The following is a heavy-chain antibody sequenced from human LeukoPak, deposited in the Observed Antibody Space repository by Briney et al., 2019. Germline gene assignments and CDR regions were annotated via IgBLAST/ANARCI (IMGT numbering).Heavy chain of an antibody. CDR3: AKDAAETARFDY. Sequence: AGGSLRLSCAASGFTFSSYAMSWVRQAPGKGLEWVAVISHDGHNIYYADSVKGRFTISRDNSKYMVYLQMNSLRAEDTAVYYCAKDAAETARFDYWGQGTLVTVSS. D-gene: IGHD1-14*01. CDR2: ISHDGHNI. J-gene: IGHJ4*02. V-gene: IGHV3-30*04. CDR1: GFTFSSYA.